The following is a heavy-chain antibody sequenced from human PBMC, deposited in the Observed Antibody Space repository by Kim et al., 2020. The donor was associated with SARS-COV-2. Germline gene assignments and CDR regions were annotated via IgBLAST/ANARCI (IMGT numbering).Heavy chain of an antibody. Sequence: SVKVSCKASGFTFTSSAVQWVRQARGQRLEWIGWIVVGSGNTNYAQKFQERVTITRDMSTSTAYMELSSLRSEDTAVYYCAADSGTTPYYYYGMDVWGQGTTVTVSS. CDR3: AADSGTTPYYYYGMDV. CDR1: GFTFTSSA. J-gene: IGHJ6*02. CDR2: IVVGSGNT. V-gene: IGHV1-58*01. D-gene: IGHD1-7*01.